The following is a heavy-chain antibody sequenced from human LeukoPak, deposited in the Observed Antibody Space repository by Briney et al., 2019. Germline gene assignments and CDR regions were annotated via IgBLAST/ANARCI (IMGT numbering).Heavy chain of an antibody. CDR1: GGSISSYY. Sequence: SETLSLTCTVSGGSISSYYWSWIRQHPGKGLEWIGYIYYSGSTYYNPSLKSRVTISVDTSKNQFSLKLSSVTAADTAVYYCAREVENDFWKPYYGMDVWGQGTTVTVSS. CDR2: IYYSGST. J-gene: IGHJ6*02. D-gene: IGHD3-3*01. CDR3: AREVENDFWKPYYGMDV. V-gene: IGHV4-59*06.